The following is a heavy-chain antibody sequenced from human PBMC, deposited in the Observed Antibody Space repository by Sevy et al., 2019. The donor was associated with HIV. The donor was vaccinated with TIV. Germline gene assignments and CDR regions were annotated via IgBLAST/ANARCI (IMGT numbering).Heavy chain of an antibody. V-gene: IGHV3-33*01. CDR2: IWYDGSNK. CDR3: ARDKLPPVMVTMVRGALSYYFDY. CDR1: GFTFSSYG. Sequence: GGSLRLSCAASGFTFSSYGMHWVRQAPGKGLEWVAVIWYDGSNKYCADSVKGRFTISRDNSKNTLYLQMNSLRAEDTAVYYCARDKLPPVMVTMVRGALSYYFDYWGQGTLVTVSS. D-gene: IGHD3-10*01. J-gene: IGHJ4*02.